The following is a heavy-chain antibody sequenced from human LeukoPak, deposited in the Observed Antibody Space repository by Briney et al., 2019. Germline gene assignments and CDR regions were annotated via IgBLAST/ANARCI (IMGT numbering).Heavy chain of an antibody. CDR1: GYTFTSYG. V-gene: IGHV1-18*01. CDR2: IGAYNGNT. D-gene: IGHD3-22*01. CDR3: ARDVNPYYYDSSGQPADWFDP. Sequence: ASVKVSCKASGYTFTSYGISWVRQAPGQGLEWMGWIGAYNGNTNYAQKLQGRVTMTTDTSTSTAYMELRSLRSDDTAVYYCARDVNPYYYDSSGQPADWFDPWGQGTLVTVSS. J-gene: IGHJ5*02.